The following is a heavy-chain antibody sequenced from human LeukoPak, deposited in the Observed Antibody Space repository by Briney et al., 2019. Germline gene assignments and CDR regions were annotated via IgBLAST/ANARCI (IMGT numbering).Heavy chain of an antibody. CDR2: ISGSGGST. D-gene: IGHD5-18*01. CDR3: ARGRVIQLWFYYGMDV. CDR1: GFTFSSYA. Sequence: QPGGSLRLSCAASGFTFSSYAMSWVRQAPGKGLEWVSGISGSGGSTYYADSVKGRFTISRDNAKNTLYLQMNSLRAEDTAVYYCARGRVIQLWFYYGMDVWGQGTTVTVSS. J-gene: IGHJ6*02. V-gene: IGHV3-23*01.